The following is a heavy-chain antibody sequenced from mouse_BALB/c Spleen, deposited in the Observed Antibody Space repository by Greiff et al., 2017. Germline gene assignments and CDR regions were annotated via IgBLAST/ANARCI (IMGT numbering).Heavy chain of an antibody. Sequence: VQVVESGPGLVAPSQSLSITCTVSGFSLTSYGVHWVRQPPGKGLEWLGVIWAGGSTNYNSALMSRLSISKDNSKSQVFLKMNSLQTDDTAMYYCAIIYDGYYGGFAYWGQGTLVTVSA. CDR3: AIIYDGYYGGFAY. CDR1: GFSLTSYG. V-gene: IGHV2-9*02. CDR2: IWAGGST. D-gene: IGHD2-3*01. J-gene: IGHJ3*01.